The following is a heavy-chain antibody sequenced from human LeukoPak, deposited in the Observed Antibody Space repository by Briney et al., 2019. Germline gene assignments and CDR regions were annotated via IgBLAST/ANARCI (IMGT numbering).Heavy chain of an antibody. CDR1: GFTFSSYA. D-gene: IGHD3-3*01. J-gene: IGHJ4*02. CDR3: ASPREWLGSHYFDY. CDR2: ISYDGSNK. Sequence: GGSLRLSCAASGFTFSSYAIHWVRQAPGKGLEWVAVISYDGSNKYYADSVKGRFTISRDNSKNTLYLQMNSLRAEDTAVYYCASPREWLGSHYFDYWGQGTLVTVSS. V-gene: IGHV3-30-3*01.